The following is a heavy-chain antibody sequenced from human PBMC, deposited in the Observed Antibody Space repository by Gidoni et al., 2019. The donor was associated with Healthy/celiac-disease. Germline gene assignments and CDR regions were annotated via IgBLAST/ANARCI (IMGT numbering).Heavy chain of an antibody. V-gene: IGHV2-26*01. CDR2: IFSNDEK. CDR1: GFSLSNARMG. J-gene: IGHJ4*02. D-gene: IGHD3-22*01. Sequence: QVTSKESGPVLVQPTATLTLTCTVPGFSLSNARMGVSWIRQPPGKALEWLANIFSNDEKSYSTSLKSRLNISKDTSKSQVVLTMTNMDPVDTATYYCARTLDSSGYYYSTDYWGQGTLVTVSS. CDR3: ARTLDSSGYYYSTDY.